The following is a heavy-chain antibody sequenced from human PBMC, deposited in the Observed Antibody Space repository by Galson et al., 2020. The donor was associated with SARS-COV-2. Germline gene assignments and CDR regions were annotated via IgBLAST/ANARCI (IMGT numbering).Heavy chain of an antibody. D-gene: IGHD6-13*01. CDR1: GGTFSSYA. J-gene: IGHJ6*02. CDR2: IIPIFGTA. CDR3: ARGGWSSSSPPKFYGMDV. V-gene: IGHV1-69*13. Sequence: SVKVSCKASGGTFSSYAISWVRQAPGQGLEWMGGIIPIFGTANYAQKFQGRVTITADESTSTAYMELSSLRSEDTAVYYCARGGWSSSSPPKFYGMDVWGQGTTVTVSS.